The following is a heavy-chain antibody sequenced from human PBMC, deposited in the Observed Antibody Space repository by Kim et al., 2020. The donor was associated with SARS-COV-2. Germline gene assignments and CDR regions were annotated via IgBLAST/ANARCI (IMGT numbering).Heavy chain of an antibody. V-gene: IGHV3-9*01. Sequence: DSVKGRFTISRDNAKNSLYLQMNSLRAEDTALYYCAKDMDRYSSSPDTDYWGQGTLVTVSS. CDR3: AKDMDRYSSSPDTDY. J-gene: IGHJ4*02. D-gene: IGHD6-6*01.